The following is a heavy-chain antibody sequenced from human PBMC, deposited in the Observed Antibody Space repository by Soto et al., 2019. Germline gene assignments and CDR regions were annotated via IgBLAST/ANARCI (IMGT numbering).Heavy chain of an antibody. CDR1: GGPFSRGGYY. J-gene: IGHJ5*02. D-gene: IGHD3-22*01. Sequence: SETLSLTCTVSGGPFSRGGYYWSWIRQHPGKGLEWIGYIYYSGSTYYNPSLKSRVTISVDTSKNQFSLKLSSVTAADTAVYYCARGLGTMIVQSWGQGTLVTVSS. V-gene: IGHV4-31*03. CDR2: IYYSGST. CDR3: ARGLGTMIVQS.